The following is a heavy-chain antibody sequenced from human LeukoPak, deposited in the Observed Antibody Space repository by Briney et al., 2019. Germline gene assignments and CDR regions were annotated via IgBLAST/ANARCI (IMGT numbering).Heavy chain of an antibody. CDR2: IYYSGST. CDR1: GGSISSGGYY. J-gene: IGHJ6*02. D-gene: IGHD3-10*01. CDR3: ARGGVHGSGSYYSYYYGMDV. Sequence: TLSLTCTVSGGSISSGGYYWSWIRQHPGKGLEWIGYIYYSGSTYYNPSLKSRVTISVDTSKNQFSLKLSSVTAADTAVYYCARGGVHGSGSYYSYYYGMDVWGQGTTVTVSS. V-gene: IGHV4-31*03.